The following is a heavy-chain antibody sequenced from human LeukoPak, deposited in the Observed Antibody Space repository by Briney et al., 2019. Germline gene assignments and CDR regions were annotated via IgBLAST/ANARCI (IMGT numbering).Heavy chain of an antibody. J-gene: IGHJ3*02. CDR1: GFTFGSYA. V-gene: IGHV3-23*01. CDR3: AKHLWQIDVFDI. CDR2: ISSGGTST. Sequence: GGSLRLSCAASGFTFGSYAMTWVRQPPGKGLEWVSVISSGGTSTFPADSVKGRFTISIDNSKDTLYLQMNSLRAEDEAVYYYAKHLWQIDVFDIWGQGTMVTVSS.